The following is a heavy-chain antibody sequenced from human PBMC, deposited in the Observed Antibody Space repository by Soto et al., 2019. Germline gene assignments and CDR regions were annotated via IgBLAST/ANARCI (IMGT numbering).Heavy chain of an antibody. CDR1: GGSISSGDYY. V-gene: IGHV4-30-4*01. CDR3: ARDSTEMATIT. D-gene: IGHD5-12*01. Sequence: QVQLQESGPGLVKPSQTLSLTCTVSGGSISSGDYYWSWIRQPPGKGLEWIGYIYYSGSTYYNPSLKSXGTXSXDTSKNHFSLKLSSVNAADTAVYYCARDSTEMATITWGQGTLVTVSS. CDR2: IYYSGST. J-gene: IGHJ4*02.